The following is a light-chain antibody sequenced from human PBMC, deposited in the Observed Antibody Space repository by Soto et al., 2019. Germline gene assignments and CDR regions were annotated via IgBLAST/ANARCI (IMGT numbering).Light chain of an antibody. J-gene: IGKJ1*01. CDR2: WAS. Sequence: DIVMTQSPDSLAVSLGARATINCKSSQSVLYSSNNKNYLAWYQQKPGQPPRLLIYWASTRESGVPDRFSGSGSGTDFTLTISSLQSEDVAVYYCQQYYNTAAFGQGTKVEIK. CDR1: QSVLYSSNNKNY. V-gene: IGKV4-1*01. CDR3: QQYYNTAA.